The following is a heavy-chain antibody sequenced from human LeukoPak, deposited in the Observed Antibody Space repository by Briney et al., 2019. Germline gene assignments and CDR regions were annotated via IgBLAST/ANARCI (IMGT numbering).Heavy chain of an antibody. CDR1: GASISSGGYY. J-gene: IGHJ1*01. D-gene: IGHD2-2*01. V-gene: IGHV4-31*03. CDR3: ARGPHCSSTSCYSEYFHH. Sequence: SETLSLTCTVSGASISSGGYYWSWIRQHPGKGLEWIVYISDSGSPYYNPSLKSRVTISVDTSRNQFSLKLSSVTAADTAVYYCARGPHCSSTSCYSEYFHHWGQGTLVTVSS. CDR2: ISDSGSP.